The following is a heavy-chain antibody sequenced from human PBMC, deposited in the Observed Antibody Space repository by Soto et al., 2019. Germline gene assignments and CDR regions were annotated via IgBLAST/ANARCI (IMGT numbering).Heavy chain of an antibody. Sequence: QGPLVQSGVEVKKPGASVKVSCSASGNTFTNFGVTWVRQAPGQGLEWMGWISPYTDDPSYAQKFQGRVTMTIDTSTSTAYLDLRSLTSDDTAHYYCARDLTIVPATHPRLENYGMDVWGQGTTVIVSS. V-gene: IGHV1-18*01. CDR3: ARDLTIVPATHPRLENYGMDV. CDR1: GNTFTNFG. D-gene: IGHD2-2*01. J-gene: IGHJ6*02. CDR2: ISPYTDDP.